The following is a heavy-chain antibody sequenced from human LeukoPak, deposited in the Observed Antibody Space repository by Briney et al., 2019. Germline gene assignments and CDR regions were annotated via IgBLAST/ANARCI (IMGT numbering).Heavy chain of an antibody. CDR3: ARSKDILTGYCFDY. CDR1: GGSIRSYY. V-gene: IGHV4-59*01. J-gene: IGHJ4*02. Sequence: SETLSLTCTVSGGSIRSYYWSWIRQPPGKGLEWVGYIYDSGSTSYNPSLKSRVTISVDTSKNQFSLKVTSVTAADAAVYYCARSKDILTGYCFDYWGQGTLVTVSS. CDR2: IYDSGST. D-gene: IGHD3-9*01.